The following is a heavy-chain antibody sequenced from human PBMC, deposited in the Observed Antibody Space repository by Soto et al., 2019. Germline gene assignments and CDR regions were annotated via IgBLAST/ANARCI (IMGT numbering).Heavy chain of an antibody. CDR3: ARTYDSNGYANEFDS. CDR2: IYDNGIT. Sequence: QVVLQESGPGLVKPSEPLSLTCSGSGRSITSYYWSWVRQAPGKGLEWIGYIYDNGITSQNPSLKSRVTMSSDTSQNQVSLKLTSVTGADTAVYYCARTYDSNGYANEFDSWGQGILVTVTS. CDR1: GRSITSYY. V-gene: IGHV4-59*12. J-gene: IGHJ4*02. D-gene: IGHD3-22*01.